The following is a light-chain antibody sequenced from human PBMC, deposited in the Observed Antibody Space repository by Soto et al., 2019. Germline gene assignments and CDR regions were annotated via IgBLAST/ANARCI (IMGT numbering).Light chain of an antibody. CDR3: QQYDNPNLTVT. CDR1: QSISIY. J-gene: IGKJ4*01. V-gene: IGKV1-33*01. CDR2: GAS. Sequence: DIQMTQSRSSLSASVGDRVTITFRASQSISIYLNWYQLKPGKAPNLLMYGASYLKSGVPTRFSGSGSGTDFTLTISSLQPEDIATYYCQQYDNPNLTVTFGGGTKVDIK.